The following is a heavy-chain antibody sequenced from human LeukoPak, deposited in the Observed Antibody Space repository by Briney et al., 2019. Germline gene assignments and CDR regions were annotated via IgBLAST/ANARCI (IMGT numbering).Heavy chain of an antibody. CDR1: GGSISSSSYY. Sequence: SETLSLTCTVSGGSISSSSYYWGWIRQPPGKGLEWVGSIYFSGSSYYNPSLKSRVTISVDTSKNHFSLKLSSVTAADTAVYYCARQAPGYSYGYVYWGQGTLVTDSS. J-gene: IGHJ4*02. D-gene: IGHD5-18*01. CDR3: ARQAPGYSYGYVY. V-gene: IGHV4-39*01. CDR2: IYFSGSS.